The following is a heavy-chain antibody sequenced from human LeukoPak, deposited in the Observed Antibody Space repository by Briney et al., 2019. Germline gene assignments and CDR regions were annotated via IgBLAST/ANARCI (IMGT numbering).Heavy chain of an antibody. D-gene: IGHD3-10*01. V-gene: IGHV3-23*01. CDR3: ALRGGQPDPFDY. CDR2: ISGSGGST. CDR1: GFTFSSFA. Sequence: GGSLRLSCAASGFTFSSFAMSWVLQAPGKGLEWVSAISGSGGSTHYADSVRGRLTISRDNSKNTLYLQMNSLRADDTAVYYCALRGGQPDPFDYWGQGTLVTVSS. J-gene: IGHJ4*02.